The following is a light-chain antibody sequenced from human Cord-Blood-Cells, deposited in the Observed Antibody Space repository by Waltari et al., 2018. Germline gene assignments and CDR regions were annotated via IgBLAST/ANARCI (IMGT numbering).Light chain of an antibody. J-gene: IGKJ1*01. V-gene: IGKV3D-20*01. CDR3: QQYGSSPRP. CDR2: DAS. Sequence: EIVLTQSPATLSLSPGERATLSCGASQSVSRSYLAWYQQKPGLAPRLLIYDASSRAAGIPDRFSGSGSGTDFTLTISRLEPGDFAVYYCQQYGSSPRPFGQGTKVEIK. CDR1: QSVSRSY.